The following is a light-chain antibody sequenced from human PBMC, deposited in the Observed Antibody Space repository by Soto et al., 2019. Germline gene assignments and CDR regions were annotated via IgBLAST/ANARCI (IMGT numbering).Light chain of an antibody. CDR1: QSVNSD. CDR3: QQRGNWPPWT. V-gene: IGKV3-11*01. CDR2: DAS. Sequence: EIVLTQSPATLSLSPGERATVSCRTSQSVNSDLAWYQQKPGQAPRLLIYDASNRATGIPARFSGSGSGTDFTLTISSLEPEDFAVYYCQQRGNWPPWTFGQGTKVEIK. J-gene: IGKJ1*01.